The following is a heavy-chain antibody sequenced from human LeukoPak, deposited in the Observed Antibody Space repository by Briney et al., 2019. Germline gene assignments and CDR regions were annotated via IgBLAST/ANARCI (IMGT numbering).Heavy chain of an antibody. CDR1: GFTFKTYT. CDR2: ISGDGVSP. J-gene: IGHJ4*02. V-gene: IGHV3-23*01. CDR3: ARDPGAFPYFFDS. D-gene: IGHD4/OR15-4a*01. Sequence: GGSLRLSCAASGFTFKTYTMHWVRQTPGKGLECVSAISGDGVSPYYADSVRGRFTISRDNSKNTLYLQMNSLRVEDTAVYFCARDPGAFPYFFDSWGQGTLVTVSS.